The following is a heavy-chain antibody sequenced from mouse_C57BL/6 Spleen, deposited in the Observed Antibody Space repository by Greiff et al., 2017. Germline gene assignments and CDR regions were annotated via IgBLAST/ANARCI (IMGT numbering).Heavy chain of an antibody. D-gene: IGHD3-3*01. CDR3: ARMGDEDY. Sequence: QVHVKQSGPELVKPGASVKISCKASGYAFSSSWMNWVKQRPGKGLEWIGRIYPGDGDTNYNGKFKGKATLTADKSSSTAYMQLSSLTSEDSAVYFCARMGDEDYWGQGTTLTVSS. CDR2: IYPGDGDT. CDR1: GYAFSSSW. V-gene: IGHV1-82*01. J-gene: IGHJ2*01.